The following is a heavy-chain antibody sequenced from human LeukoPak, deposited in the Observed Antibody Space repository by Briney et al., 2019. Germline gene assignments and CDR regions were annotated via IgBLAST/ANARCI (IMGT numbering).Heavy chain of an antibody. Sequence: GESLKISCKGSGYSFTNYWIGWVRQMPGKGLEWMGIIYPGDSDIRYSPSFQGQVTISADKSTSTAYLQWSSLKASDSAMYYCARRGPGRERWLDPWGQGTLVTVSS. D-gene: IGHD1-1*01. CDR3: ARRGPGRERWLDP. J-gene: IGHJ5*02. CDR2: IYPGDSDI. CDR1: GYSFTNYW. V-gene: IGHV5-51*01.